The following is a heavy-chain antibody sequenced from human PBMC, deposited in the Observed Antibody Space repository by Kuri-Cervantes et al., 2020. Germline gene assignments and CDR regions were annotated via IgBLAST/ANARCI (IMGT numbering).Heavy chain of an antibody. J-gene: IGHJ5*02. CDR2: IYYSGST. CDR1: GGSISSGDYY. D-gene: IGHD5-12*01. V-gene: IGHV4-61*08. Sequence: SETLSLTCTVSGGSISSGDYYWSWIRQPPGKGLEWIGYIYYSGSTNYNPSLKSRVTISVDTSKNQFSLKLSSVTAADTAVYYCARESGYDPGDNWFDPWGQGTLVTVSS. CDR3: ARESGYDPGDNWFDP.